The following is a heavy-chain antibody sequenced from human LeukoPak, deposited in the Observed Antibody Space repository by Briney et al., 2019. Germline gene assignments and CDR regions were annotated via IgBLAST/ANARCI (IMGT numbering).Heavy chain of an antibody. J-gene: IGHJ5*02. CDR1: GSTFSSYW. D-gene: IGHD2-15*01. Sequence: PGGSLRLSCAASGSTFSSYWMHWVRQAPEKGLVWVSRINSDGSSTSYADSVKGRFTISRDNAKNTLYLQMNSLRAEDTAVYYCARDLYCSGGSCYSGDSFDPWGQGTLVTVSS. V-gene: IGHV3-74*01. CDR2: INSDGSST. CDR3: ARDLYCSGGSCYSGDSFDP.